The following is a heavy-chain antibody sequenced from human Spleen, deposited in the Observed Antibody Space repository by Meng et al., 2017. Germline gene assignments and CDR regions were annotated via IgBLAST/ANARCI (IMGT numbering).Heavy chain of an antibody. CDR3: ARGRRVIHPYYFDN. Sequence: GESLKISCAASGFIVSSNYMNWVRQAPGKGLEWVSVLYSGGSTFYADSVKGRFTISRDSYKDTLYLQMNSLRAEDTAVYYCARGRRVIHPYYFDNWGQGTLVTVSS. J-gene: IGHJ4*02. V-gene: IGHV3-66*02. CDR1: GFIVSSNY. D-gene: IGHD3-10*01. CDR2: LYSGGST.